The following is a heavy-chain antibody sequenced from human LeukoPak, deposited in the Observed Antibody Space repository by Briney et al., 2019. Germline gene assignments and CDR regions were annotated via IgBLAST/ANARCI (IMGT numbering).Heavy chain of an antibody. Sequence: GASVKLSCKAFGYTFTGYWMHWVRQAPGQGPEWMGVISPSGGSTIYAQKFQGRVTMTRDMSTSTVYMELSSLRSEDTAVYYCARGRHYYDSSDYYYEGDAFDIWGQGTMVTVSS. V-gene: IGHV1-46*01. CDR2: ISPSGGST. D-gene: IGHD3-22*01. J-gene: IGHJ3*02. CDR3: ARGRHYYDSSDYYYEGDAFDI. CDR1: GYTFTGYW.